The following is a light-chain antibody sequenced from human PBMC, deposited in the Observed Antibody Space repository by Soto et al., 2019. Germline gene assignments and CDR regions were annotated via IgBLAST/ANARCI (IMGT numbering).Light chain of an antibody. CDR3: QQYYSPPPT. Sequence: DIVMTQSPDSLAVSLGERATINCKSSQSVLYSSNNKNYLAWYQQKPGQPPKLLIYWASTRESGVPDRFSGRGSGTDFALTVSSLPAEDVAVYYCQQYYSPPPTFGQGTKLEIK. CDR2: WAS. J-gene: IGKJ2*01. CDR1: QSVLYSSNNKNY. V-gene: IGKV4-1*01.